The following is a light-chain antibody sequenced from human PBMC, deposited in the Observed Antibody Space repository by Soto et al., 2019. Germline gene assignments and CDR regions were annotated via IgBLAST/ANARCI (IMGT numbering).Light chain of an antibody. Sequence: DIVMTQSPLSLTVTPGVPSSVSCRSTQILLSSNGYNYVDWYLQKPGQSPQXLIYEVSTRVSGVPDRFSGSGSGTDFTLEISRVETDDVGIYDCMQSTQLPPTFGQGTRLEIK. CDR3: MQSTQLPPT. CDR2: EVS. J-gene: IGKJ5*01. V-gene: IGKV2D-29*02. CDR1: QILLSSNGYNY.